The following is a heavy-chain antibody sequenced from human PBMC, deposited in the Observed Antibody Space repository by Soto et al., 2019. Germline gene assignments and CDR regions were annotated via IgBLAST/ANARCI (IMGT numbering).Heavy chain of an antibody. CDR1: GFTFSSYA. J-gene: IGHJ2*01. Sequence: QVQLVESGGGVVQPGRSLRLSCAASGFTFSSYAMHWVRQAPGKGLEWVAVISYDGSNKYYADSVKGRFPISRDKSKHPLSLPMNPLRAVATPVYSCAREPLWGTAIVLWSFDLWGRGTLVTVSS. V-gene: IGHV3-30-3*01. CDR3: AREPLWGTAIVLWSFDL. CDR2: ISYDGSNK. D-gene: IGHD2-21*02.